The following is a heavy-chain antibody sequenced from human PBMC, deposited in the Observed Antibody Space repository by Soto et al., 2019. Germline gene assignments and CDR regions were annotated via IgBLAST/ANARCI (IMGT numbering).Heavy chain of an antibody. D-gene: IGHD5-12*01. CDR2: IIPIIGTT. CDR1: GGTFTIFA. J-gene: IGHJ4*02. Sequence: QVQLVQSGAEVKKPGSSVKVSCKASGGTFTIFAVSWVRQAPALGLEWMGGIIPIIGTTNYAQRFQGRITISGDESTSTAYMELSSLKSEDTAMYYCVRDLGSGYDPGDYWGKGTLVTVSS. V-gene: IGHV1-69*12. CDR3: VRDLGSGYDPGDY.